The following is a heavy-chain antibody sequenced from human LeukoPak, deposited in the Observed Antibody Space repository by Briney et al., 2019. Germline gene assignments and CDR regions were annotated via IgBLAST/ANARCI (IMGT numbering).Heavy chain of an antibody. V-gene: IGHV1-8*01. CDR1: GYTSTSYD. CDR2: MNHNSGNT. J-gene: IGHJ4*02. CDR3: ARNTAVAGSGFDY. Sequence: ASVKVSCKASGYTSTSYDINWVRQATGQGLEWMGWMNHNSGNTRYAQKFQGRVTITSNTSISTAYMELSSLRSEDTAVYYCARNTAVAGSGFDYWGQGTLVTVSS. D-gene: IGHD6-19*01.